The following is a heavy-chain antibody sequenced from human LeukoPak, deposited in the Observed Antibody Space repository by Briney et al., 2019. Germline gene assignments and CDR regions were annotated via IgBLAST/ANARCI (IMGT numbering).Heavy chain of an antibody. D-gene: IGHD2-15*01. Sequence: SQTLSLTCAISGDSVSNNSAAWNWIRQSPSRGLEWLGRTYYRSKWYNDCAVSVKSRITINPDTSKNQFSLQLNSVTPEDTAVYYCARDRMDVVVVAATIFDYWGQGTLVTVSS. CDR1: GDSVSNNSAA. J-gene: IGHJ4*02. CDR3: ARDRMDVVVVAATIFDY. CDR2: TYYRSKWYN. V-gene: IGHV6-1*01.